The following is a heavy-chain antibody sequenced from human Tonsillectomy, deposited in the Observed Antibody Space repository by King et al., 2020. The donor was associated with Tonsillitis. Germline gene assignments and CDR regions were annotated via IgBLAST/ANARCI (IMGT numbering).Heavy chain of an antibody. D-gene: IGHD3-3*01. CDR3: ARHYDFWGGYLSLRP. Sequence: VQLVESGGGLVQPGGSLRLSCAASGFTFSSYWMHWVRQAPGKGLVWVSRINSDGSSTSYADSVKGRFTISRDNAKNTLDLQMNSLRAEDTAVYYCARHYDFWGGYLSLRPWGQGTLVTVSS. CDR2: INSDGSST. J-gene: IGHJ5*02. V-gene: IGHV3-74*01. CDR1: GFTFSSYW.